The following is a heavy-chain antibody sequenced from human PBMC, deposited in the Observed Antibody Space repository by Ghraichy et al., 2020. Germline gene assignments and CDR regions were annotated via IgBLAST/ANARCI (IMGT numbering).Heavy chain of an antibody. CDR3: ANTDSTGWYGEYFES. CDR2: IDQTGNSA. CDR1: GFPFNLHA. J-gene: IGHJ4*02. D-gene: IGHD6-13*01. V-gene: IGHV3-23*05. Sequence: LSLTCEGSGFPFNLHAMHWVRQAPGTGLEWVSTIDQTGNSAYYADSVQGRFTTSRDNSRKTLFLQMNSLRAEDTAKYFCANTDSTGWYGEYFESWGQGSQVTVSS.